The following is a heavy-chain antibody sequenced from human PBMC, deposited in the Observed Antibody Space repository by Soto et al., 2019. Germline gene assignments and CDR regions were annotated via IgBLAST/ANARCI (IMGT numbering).Heavy chain of an antibody. D-gene: IGHD3-3*01. J-gene: IGHJ4*02. CDR1: GFTFSSYW. Sequence: PGGPLRLSCAASGFTFSSYWMSWVRQAPGKGLEWVANIKQDGSEKYYVDSVKGRFTISRDNAKNSLFLQMNSLRAEDTAVYYCARDNSTLIFGVVEAMYYFDYWGQGTLVTVSS. CDR2: IKQDGSEK. CDR3: ARDNSTLIFGVVEAMYYFDY. V-gene: IGHV3-7*01.